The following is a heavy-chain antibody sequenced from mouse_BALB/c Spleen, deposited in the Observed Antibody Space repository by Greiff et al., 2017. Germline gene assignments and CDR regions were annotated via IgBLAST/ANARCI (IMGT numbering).Heavy chain of an antibody. V-gene: IGHV3-6*02. CDR1: GYSITSGYY. J-gene: IGHJ1*01. D-gene: IGHD2-3*01. Sequence: EVQLQESGPGLVKPSQSLSLTCSVTGYSITSGYYWNWIRQFPGNKLEWMGYISYDGSNNYNPSLKNRIPITRDTSKNQFFLKLNSVTTEDTATYYCARDRRNGYLRDVWGAGTTVTVSS. CDR2: ISYDGSN. CDR3: ARDRRNGYLRDV.